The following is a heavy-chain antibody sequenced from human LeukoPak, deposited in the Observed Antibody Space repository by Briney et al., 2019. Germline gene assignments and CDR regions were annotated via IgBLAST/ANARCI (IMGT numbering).Heavy chain of an antibody. V-gene: IGHV1-8*01. CDR2: MNPNTGST. CDR3: GRAGSHDRQTIDF. CDR1: GYTFTTYD. J-gene: IGHJ4*02. Sequence: ASVKVSCKASGYTFTTYDINWVRQAPGQGLEWMGWMNPNTGSTGYAQKFQGRVTMTANTSISTVYMELSSLRSEDTAIYYCGRAGSHDRQTIDFWGQGTLVSVSS. D-gene: IGHD1-26*01.